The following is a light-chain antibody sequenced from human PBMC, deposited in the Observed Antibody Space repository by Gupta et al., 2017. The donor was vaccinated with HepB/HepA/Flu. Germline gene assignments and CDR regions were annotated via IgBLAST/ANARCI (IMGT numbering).Light chain of an antibody. CDR3: SSGTTSSNWV. V-gene: IGLV2-14*03. J-gene: IGLJ3*02. CDR1: SSDLGSDNY. Sequence: HSDMTQPASGSESTGPSITISCTGSSSDLGSDNYVSWYQHHPGKAHKLIIFDVNNRASGLADRFSGSKSGNTASLTISGRQEEDEADYYGSSGTTSSNWVFGGGTKLTVL. CDR2: DVN.